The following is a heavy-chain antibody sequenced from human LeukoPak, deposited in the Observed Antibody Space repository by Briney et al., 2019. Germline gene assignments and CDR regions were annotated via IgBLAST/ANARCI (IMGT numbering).Heavy chain of an antibody. V-gene: IGHV3-23*01. CDR3: ARANYYDISGYDY. J-gene: IGHJ4*02. CDR1: RFTFSDFA. D-gene: IGHD3-22*01. Sequence: GGSLRLSCAASRFTFSDFAMSWVRQAPGKGLEWVSTIGGTGDDTYYADSVKGRFTISRDNAKNTLYLQMNSLRAEDTAVYYCARANYYDISGYDYWGQGTLVTVSS. CDR2: IGGTGDDT.